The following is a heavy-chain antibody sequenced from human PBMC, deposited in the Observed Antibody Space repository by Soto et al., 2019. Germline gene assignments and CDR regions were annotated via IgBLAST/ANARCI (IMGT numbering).Heavy chain of an antibody. D-gene: IGHD5-12*01. Sequence: GGSLRLSCAASGFTFSSYGMHWVRQAPGKGLEWVAVISYDGSNKYYADSVKGRFTISRDNSKNTLYLQMNSLRAEDTAVYYCARDRDIVATGIDYWGQGTLVTVSS. CDR2: ISYDGSNK. CDR1: GFTFSSYG. V-gene: IGHV3-33*08. J-gene: IGHJ4*02. CDR3: ARDRDIVATGIDY.